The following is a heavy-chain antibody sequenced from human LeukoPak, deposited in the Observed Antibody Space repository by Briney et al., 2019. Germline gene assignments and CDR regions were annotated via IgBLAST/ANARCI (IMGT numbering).Heavy chain of an antibody. CDR3: ARDYSGTNSWQDY. D-gene: IGHD1-26*01. CDR1: GFTFSSYW. J-gene: IGHJ4*02. V-gene: IGHV3-7*03. CDR2: INHNGNVN. Sequence: GGSLRLSCAASGFTFSSYWMNWARQAPGKGLEWVASINHNGNVNYYVDSVKGRFTISRDNTKNSLYLQMSNLRAEDTAVYYCARDYSGTNSWQDYWGQGTLVTVSS.